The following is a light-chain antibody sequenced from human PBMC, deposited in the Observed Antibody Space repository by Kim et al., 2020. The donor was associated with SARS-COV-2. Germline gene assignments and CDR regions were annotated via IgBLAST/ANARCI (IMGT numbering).Light chain of an antibody. V-gene: IGLV3-21*01. J-gene: IGLJ1*01. CDR1: NIGGHS. CDR2: YDS. CDR3: QVWDTDTGVYV. Sequence: SYELTQPPSVSVAPGQTARITCWGNNIGGHSVHWYQQKPGQAPVLVIYYDSDRPSGIPERFSGSKSATTATLTISRVEAGDEADYYCQVWDTDTGVYVFGTGTKVTVL.